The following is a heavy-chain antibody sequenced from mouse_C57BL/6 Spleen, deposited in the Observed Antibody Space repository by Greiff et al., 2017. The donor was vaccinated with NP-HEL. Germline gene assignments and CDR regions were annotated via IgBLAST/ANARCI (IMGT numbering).Heavy chain of an antibody. CDR1: GFTFSSYG. J-gene: IGHJ1*03. Sequence: EVKLMESGGDLVKPGGSLKLSCAASGFTFSSYGMSWVRQTPDKRLEWVATISSGGSYTYYPDSVKGRFTISRDNAKNTLYLQMSSLKSEDTAMYYCARLPSSYWYFDVWGTGTTVTVSS. CDR3: ARLPSSYWYFDV. D-gene: IGHD2-10*02. V-gene: IGHV5-6*01. CDR2: ISSGGSYT.